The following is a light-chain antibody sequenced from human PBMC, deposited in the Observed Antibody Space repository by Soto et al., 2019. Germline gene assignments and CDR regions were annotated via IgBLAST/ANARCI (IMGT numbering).Light chain of an antibody. V-gene: IGKV3-15*01. CDR2: GAS. Sequence: IVITQSASTLSVSPGERATLSCRASQSVSSNLAWYQQKPGQAPRLLIYGASTTATGIPARFSGSGSGTEFTLTISSLQSEDFAVYYCQQYNNWPGTFGQGTKVDIK. CDR3: QQYNNWPGT. CDR1: QSVSSN. J-gene: IGKJ1*01.